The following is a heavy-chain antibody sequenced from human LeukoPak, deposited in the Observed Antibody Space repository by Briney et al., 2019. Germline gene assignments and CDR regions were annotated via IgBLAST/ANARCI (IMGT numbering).Heavy chain of an antibody. CDR1: GFTVSSNY. Sequence: GGSLRLSCAASGFTVSSNYMNWVRQAPGKGLEWVSVIYSGGSTVYTDSVKGRFTISRDNSKNTLYLQMNSLRAEDTAVYYCVRDDDRPDNGLDYWGQGTLVTVSS. CDR2: IYSGGST. CDR3: VRDDDRPDNGLDY. V-gene: IGHV3-53*01. D-gene: IGHD3-22*01. J-gene: IGHJ4*02.